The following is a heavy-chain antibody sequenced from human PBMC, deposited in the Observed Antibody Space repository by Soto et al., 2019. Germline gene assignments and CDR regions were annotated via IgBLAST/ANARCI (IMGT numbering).Heavy chain of an antibody. D-gene: IGHD3-3*01. CDR2: ISAYNGNT. J-gene: IGHJ6*02. CDR1: GYTFTSYG. CDR3: ARQAIFGVVISPNYYYYGMDV. V-gene: IGHV1-18*01. Sequence: ASVKVSCKASGYTFTSYGTSWVRQAPGQGLEWMGWISAYNGNTNYAQKLQGRVTMTTDTSTSTAYMELRSLRSDDTAVYYCARQAIFGVVISPNYYYYGMDVWGQGTTVTVSS.